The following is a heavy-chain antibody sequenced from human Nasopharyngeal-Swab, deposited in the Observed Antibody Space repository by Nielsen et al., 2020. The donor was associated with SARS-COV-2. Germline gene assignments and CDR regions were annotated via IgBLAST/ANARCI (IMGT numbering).Heavy chain of an antibody. D-gene: IGHD2-21*01. CDR1: GFTFSHYA. J-gene: IGHJ6*02. V-gene: IGHV3-23*01. CDR2: MIGSSNT. Sequence: GESLKISCAVSGFTFSHYAMSWVRQAPGKGLEWVSTMIGSSNTYYADSVKGRFTISRDNSKNTLYMQTNSLRVEDTDVYYCAKAPYLRGLDVWGQGTTVTVSS. CDR3: AKAPYLRGLDV.